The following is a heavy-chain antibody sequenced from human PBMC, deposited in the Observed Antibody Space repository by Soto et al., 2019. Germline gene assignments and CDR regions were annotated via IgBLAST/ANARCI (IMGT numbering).Heavy chain of an antibody. Sequence: GASVKVSCKVSGYTLTELSMHWVRQAPGKGLEWMGGFDPEDGETIYAQKFQGRVTMTEDTSTDTAYMELSSLRSEDTAVYYCATHNWIYVWSDYWGQGTLVTVSS. CDR2: FDPEDGET. D-gene: IGHD1-7*01. J-gene: IGHJ4*02. CDR1: GYTLTELS. V-gene: IGHV1-24*01. CDR3: ATHNWIYVWSDY.